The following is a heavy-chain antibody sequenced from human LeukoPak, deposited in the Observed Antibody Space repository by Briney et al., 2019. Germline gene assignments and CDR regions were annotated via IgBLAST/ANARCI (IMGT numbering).Heavy chain of an antibody. V-gene: IGHV1-8*02. CDR3: ARILTMVRGVIITELGY. D-gene: IGHD3-10*01. Sequence: GASVKVSCKASGYTFTGYYMHWVRQAPGQGLEWMGWMNPNSGNTGYAQKFQGRVTMTRNTSISTAYMELSSLRSEDTAVYYCARILTMVRGVIITELGYWGQGTLVTVSS. CDR2: MNPNSGNT. CDR1: GYTFTGYY. J-gene: IGHJ4*02.